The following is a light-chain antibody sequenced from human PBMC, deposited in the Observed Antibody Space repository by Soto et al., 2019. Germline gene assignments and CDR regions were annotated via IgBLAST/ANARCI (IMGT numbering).Light chain of an antibody. V-gene: IGLV2-11*01. CDR3: CEYAVSYTWV. J-gene: IGLJ3*02. CDR2: DVS. CDR1: SSDVGGYNY. Sequence: QSALTQPRSVSGSPGQSVTISCTGTSSDVGGYNYVSWYQQHPGKAPKLMIYDVSKRPSGVPDRFSGSKSGNTASLTISGLQAEDDYYYYCCEYAVSYTWVFGGGTKLTVL.